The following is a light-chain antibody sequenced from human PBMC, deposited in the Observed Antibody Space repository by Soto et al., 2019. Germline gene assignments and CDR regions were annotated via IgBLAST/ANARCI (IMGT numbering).Light chain of an antibody. CDR2: DAS. CDR3: QQYNSYPWT. J-gene: IGKJ1*01. Sequence: DIQMTQSPSTLSASVGDRVTITCRASQSISSWLAWYQQKPGKAPKLLIYDASSLESGVPSRFSGSGFGTEFTLTISSLQPDDFATYYCQQYNSYPWTFGQGNKVEIK. V-gene: IGKV1-5*01. CDR1: QSISSW.